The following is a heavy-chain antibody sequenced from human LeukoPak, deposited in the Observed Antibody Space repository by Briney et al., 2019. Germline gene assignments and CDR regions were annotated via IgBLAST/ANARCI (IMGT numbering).Heavy chain of an antibody. CDR3: ASAHASTSGYFYY. Sequence: PGGSLRLSCAAFGFTFSSYSMNWVRQAPGKGLEWVSSISSSSSYIYYADSVKGRFTISRDNAKNSLYLQMNSLSAEDTAVYYCASAHASTSGYFYYWGQGTLVTVSS. V-gene: IGHV3-21*01. J-gene: IGHJ4*02. CDR2: ISSSSSYI. CDR1: GFTFSSYS. D-gene: IGHD3-22*01.